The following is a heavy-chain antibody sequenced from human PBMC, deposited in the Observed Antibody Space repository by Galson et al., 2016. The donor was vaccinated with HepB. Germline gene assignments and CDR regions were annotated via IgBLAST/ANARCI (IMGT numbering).Heavy chain of an antibody. CDR2: MSASGGKT. CDR3: AKIQGWLPDF. D-gene: IGHD3-22*01. J-gene: IGHJ4*02. V-gene: IGHV3-23*01. Sequence: SLRLSCAASGFTFSSYAMSWVRQAPGKGLEWVSVMSASGGKTYYADSVKGRFTISRDNSKNTLYLQMNSLRADDTAVYYCAKIQGWLPDFWGQGTLVTVSS. CDR1: GFTFSSYA.